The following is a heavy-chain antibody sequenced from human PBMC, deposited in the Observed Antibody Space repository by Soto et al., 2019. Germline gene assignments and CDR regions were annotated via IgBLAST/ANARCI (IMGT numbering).Heavy chain of an antibody. CDR2: IYYSGST. J-gene: IGHJ4*02. V-gene: IGHV4-59*01. D-gene: IGHD3-16*02. Sequence: SETLSLTCNVSGGSISSYYWSWIRQPPGKGLEWIGYIYYSGSTNYNPSLKSRVTISVDTSKNQFSLKLSSVTAADTAVYYCAALGGVIVSIDYWGQGTLVTGSS. CDR3: AALGGVIVSIDY. CDR1: GGSISSYY.